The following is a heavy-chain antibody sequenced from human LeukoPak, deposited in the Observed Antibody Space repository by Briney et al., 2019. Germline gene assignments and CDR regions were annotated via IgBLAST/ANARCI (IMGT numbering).Heavy chain of an antibody. Sequence: GGSVRLSCAASGFTFSSYGMHWVRQAPGKGLELVSSISASSKYISYADSVKGRFTISRDNAKNSLYLQMSSLRAEDTAVYYCARDLIARHYDSSGYSGFDYWGQGTLVTVSS. CDR2: ISASSKYI. J-gene: IGHJ4*02. CDR3: ARDLIARHYDSSGYSGFDY. CDR1: GFTFSSYG. D-gene: IGHD3-22*01. V-gene: IGHV3-21*01.